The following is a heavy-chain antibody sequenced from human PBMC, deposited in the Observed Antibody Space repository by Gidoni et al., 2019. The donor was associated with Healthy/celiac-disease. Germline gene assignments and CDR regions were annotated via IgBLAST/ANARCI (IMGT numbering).Heavy chain of an antibody. J-gene: IGHJ5*02. CDR1: GFTFSSYA. Sequence: EVQLLESGGGLVQPGGSLRLSCAASGFTFSSYAMSWVRQAPGKWLEWVSAISGSGGSTYYADAGKGRVTISRDNSKNTLYLQMNILRAEDTAVYYCARSYDSSGYLRMWFDPWGQGTLVTVSS. CDR3: ARSYDSSGYLRMWFDP. V-gene: IGHV3-23*01. D-gene: IGHD3-22*01. CDR2: ISGSGGST.